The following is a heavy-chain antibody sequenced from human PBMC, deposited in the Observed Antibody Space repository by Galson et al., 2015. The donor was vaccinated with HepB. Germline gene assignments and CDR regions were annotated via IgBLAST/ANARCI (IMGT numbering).Heavy chain of an antibody. Sequence: SLRLSCAASGFTFSSYAMHWVRQGPGKGLEWVAFISYDGSDKYYADSVKGRFTISRDNSKNTLYLQVNSLRAEDTAVYYCAKDESYSSGPEYWGQGTLVTVSS. CDR1: GFTFSSYA. CDR2: ISYDGSDK. V-gene: IGHV3-30*18. J-gene: IGHJ4*02. D-gene: IGHD6-19*01. CDR3: AKDESYSSGPEY.